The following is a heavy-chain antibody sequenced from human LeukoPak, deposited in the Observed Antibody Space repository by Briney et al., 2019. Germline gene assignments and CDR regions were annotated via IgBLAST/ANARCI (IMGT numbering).Heavy chain of an antibody. Sequence: GGSLRLSCAASGFTFSSHSMNWVRQAPGKGLEWVSYISSSSSTIHYADSVKGRFTISRDNAKNSLYLQMNSLRAEDTAVYYCARDDNGSGSPLDYWGQGTLVTVSS. CDR3: ARDDNGSGSPLDY. CDR2: ISSSSSTI. J-gene: IGHJ4*02. D-gene: IGHD3-10*01. V-gene: IGHV3-48*01. CDR1: GFTFSSHS.